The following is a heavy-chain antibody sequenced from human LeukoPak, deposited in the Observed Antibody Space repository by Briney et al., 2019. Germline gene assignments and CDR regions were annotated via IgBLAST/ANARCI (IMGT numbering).Heavy chain of an antibody. J-gene: IGHJ4*02. CDR1: GFSFSDHY. V-gene: IGHV3-72*01. CDR2: IRNKVNSYGT. CDR3: TRVRLGAATRYFDY. D-gene: IGHD1-26*01. Sequence: GGSLRLSCAASGFSFSDHYMDWVRLAPGKGLEWVGRIRNKVNSYGTEYAASVKGRFTISRDDSKDSPYLQMNSLRSEDTALYYCTRVRLGAATRYFDYWGQGTLVTVSS.